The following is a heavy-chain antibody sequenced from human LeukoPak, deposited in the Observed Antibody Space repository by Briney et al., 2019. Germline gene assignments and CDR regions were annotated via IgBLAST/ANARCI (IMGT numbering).Heavy chain of an antibody. CDR3: AGGRYYYYGMDV. D-gene: IGHD3-16*01. J-gene: IGHJ6*02. CDR1: GFTFSSYG. CDR2: IWYDGSNK. V-gene: IGHV3-33*01. Sequence: GGSLRLSCAASGFTFSSYGMHWVRQAPGKGLEWVAVIWYDGSNKYYADSVKGRFTISRDNSKNTLYLQMNSLRAEDTAVYYCAGGRYYYYGMDVWGQGTTVTVSS.